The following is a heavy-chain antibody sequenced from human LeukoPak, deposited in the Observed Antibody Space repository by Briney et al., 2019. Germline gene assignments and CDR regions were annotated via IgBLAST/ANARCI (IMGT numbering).Heavy chain of an antibody. J-gene: IGHJ4*02. V-gene: IGHV3-49*04. CDR3: TRYCSSTSCQFDY. CDR1: GFTFGDYA. Sequence: PGRSLRLSCTASGFTFGDYAMSWVRQAPGKGLGWVGLIRSKAYGGTTEYAASVKGRFTISRDDSKSIAYLQMNSLKTEDTAVYYCTRYCSSTSCQFDYWGQGTLVTASS. D-gene: IGHD2-2*01. CDR2: IRSKAYGGTT.